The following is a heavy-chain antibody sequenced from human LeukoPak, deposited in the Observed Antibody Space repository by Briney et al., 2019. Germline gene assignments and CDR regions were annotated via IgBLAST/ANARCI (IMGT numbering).Heavy chain of an antibody. D-gene: IGHD1-1*01. CDR2: IGGSGSTI. CDR3: ARDYLVGGTDAFDI. CDR1: GFTFSSYE. V-gene: IGHV3-48*03. J-gene: IGHJ3*02. Sequence: GGSLTHFCAASGFTFSSYEMNWVRQAPGKGLEWVSYIGGSGSTIYYADSVKGRFTISRDNAKNSLDLQMNRLRGEDTAVYYCARDYLVGGTDAFDIWGEATMLTVSS.